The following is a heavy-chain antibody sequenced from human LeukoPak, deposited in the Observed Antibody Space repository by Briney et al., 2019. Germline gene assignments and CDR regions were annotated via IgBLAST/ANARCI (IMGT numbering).Heavy chain of an antibody. D-gene: IGHD6-13*01. J-gene: IGHJ4*02. Sequence: ASVKVSCTASGYTFTGYYMHWVRQAPGQGLEWMGWINPNSGGTNYAQKFQGRVTMTRDTSISTAYMELSRLRSDDTAVYYCARGIAAAGTYPFDYWGQGTLVTVSS. CDR1: GYTFTGYY. V-gene: IGHV1-2*02. CDR2: INPNSGGT. CDR3: ARGIAAAGTYPFDY.